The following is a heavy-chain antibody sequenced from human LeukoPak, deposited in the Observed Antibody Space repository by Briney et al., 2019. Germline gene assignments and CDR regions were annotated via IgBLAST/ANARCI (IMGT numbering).Heavy chain of an antibody. CDR3: ARITEGYSSVESYFDY. Sequence: SSETLSLTCAVYGGSFSGYYWSWIRQPPGKGLEWIGEINHSGSTNYNPSLKSRVTISVDTSKNQFSLKLSSVTAADTAVYYCARITEGYSSVESYFDYWGQGTLVTVSS. V-gene: IGHV4-34*01. CDR2: INHSGST. D-gene: IGHD6-19*01. J-gene: IGHJ4*02. CDR1: GGSFSGYY.